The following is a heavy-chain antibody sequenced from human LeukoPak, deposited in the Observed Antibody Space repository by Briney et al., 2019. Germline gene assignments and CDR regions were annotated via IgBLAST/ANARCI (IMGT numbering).Heavy chain of an antibody. CDR1: GFTFSSYG. Sequence: GGSLRLSCAASGFTFSSYGMNWVRQAPGKGLEWVSFVSIGGSFIYYADSVKGRFTISRDDAKNSLYLQMNSLAAEDTAEYYCARNKINTVTTGWYFDLWGRGTLVSVSS. J-gene: IGHJ2*01. CDR3: ARNKINTVTTGWYFDL. V-gene: IGHV3-21*01. CDR2: VSIGGSFI. D-gene: IGHD4-17*01.